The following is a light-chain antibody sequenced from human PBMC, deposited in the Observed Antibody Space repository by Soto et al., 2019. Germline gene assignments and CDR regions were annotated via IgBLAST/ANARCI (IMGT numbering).Light chain of an antibody. J-gene: IGKJ2*01. CDR3: QQYDKWLHT. CDR2: YAS. Sequence: EMVMTQSPATLSVSPGERATLSCRASQNLRRNLAWYQQQPGQAPRLLIFYASTRATGSPARFSGSGSGTDFTLTISSLQSEDFAVYYCQQYDKWLHTFGQGTKLEIK. CDR1: QNLRRN. V-gene: IGKV3-15*01.